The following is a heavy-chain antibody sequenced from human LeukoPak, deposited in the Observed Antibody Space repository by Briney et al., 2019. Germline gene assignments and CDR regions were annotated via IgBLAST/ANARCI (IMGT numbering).Heavy chain of an antibody. D-gene: IGHD1-26*01. J-gene: IGHJ4*02. CDR1: GFTFSSYS. CDR3: ARALWDRIVGATALGY. Sequence: GGSLRLSCAASGFTFSSYSMNWVRQAPGKGLEWVSSISSSSSYIYYADSVKGRFTISRDNAKNSLYLQMNSLRAEDTAVYYCARALWDRIVGATALGYWGQGTLVTVSS. V-gene: IGHV3-21*01. CDR2: ISSSSSYI.